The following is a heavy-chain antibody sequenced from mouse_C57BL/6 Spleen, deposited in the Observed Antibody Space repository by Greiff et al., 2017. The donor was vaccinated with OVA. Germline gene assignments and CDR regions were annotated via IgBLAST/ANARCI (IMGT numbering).Heavy chain of an antibody. CDR2: ISYDGSN. V-gene: IGHV3-6*01. D-gene: IGHD2-4*01. CDR1: GYSITSGYY. J-gene: IGHJ1*03. Sequence: VQLKQSGPGLVKPSQSLSLTCSVTGYSITSGYYWNWIRQFPGNKLEWMGYISYDGSNNYNPSLKNRISITRDTSKNQFFLKLNSVTTEDTATYYCARDGDYDGGFDVWGTGTTVTVSS. CDR3: ARDGDYDGGFDV.